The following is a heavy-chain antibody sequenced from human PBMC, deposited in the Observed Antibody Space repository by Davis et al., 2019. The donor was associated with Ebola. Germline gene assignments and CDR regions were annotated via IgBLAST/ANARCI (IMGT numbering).Heavy chain of an antibody. Sequence: GESLRLSCAASGFSFSAYTMHWVRQAPGKGLEWLSSISAGSTYIYYADSVKGRFTISRDNARNSLFLQMNSLRAEDTAVYYCARDRVVITHYLDYWGQGTLVTVPS. D-gene: IGHD3-22*01. CDR3: ARDRVVITHYLDY. CDR1: GFSFSAYT. J-gene: IGHJ4*02. CDR2: ISAGSTYI. V-gene: IGHV3-21*01.